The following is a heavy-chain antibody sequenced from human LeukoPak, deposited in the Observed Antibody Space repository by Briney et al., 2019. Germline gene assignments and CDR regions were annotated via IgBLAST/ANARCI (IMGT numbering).Heavy chain of an antibody. J-gene: IGHJ4*02. V-gene: IGHV1-69*04. D-gene: IGHD3-9*01. CDR2: IIPILGIA. CDR1: GGTFSSYA. CDR3: ARDSPRNDDILADY. Sequence: VASVKVSCKASGGTFSSYAISWVRQAPGQGLEWMGRIIPILGIANYAQKFQGRVTITADKSTSTAYMELSSLRSEDAAVYYAARDSPRNDDILADYWGQGTLVTVPS.